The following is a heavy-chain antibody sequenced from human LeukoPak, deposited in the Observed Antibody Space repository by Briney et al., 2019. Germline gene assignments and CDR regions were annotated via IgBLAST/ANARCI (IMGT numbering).Heavy chain of an antibody. J-gene: IGHJ5*02. V-gene: IGHV1-2*02. CDR2: VNPNSGGT. CDR3: ARNAIAAFDP. D-gene: IGHD6-13*01. Sequence: ASVKVSCKASGYSFTDYYMHWVRQAPGQGLEWMGWVNPNSGGTNYAQKFQGRVTMTRDTSISTAYMELSRLRSDDTAVYYCARNAIAAFDPWGQGTLVTVSS. CDR1: GYSFTDYY.